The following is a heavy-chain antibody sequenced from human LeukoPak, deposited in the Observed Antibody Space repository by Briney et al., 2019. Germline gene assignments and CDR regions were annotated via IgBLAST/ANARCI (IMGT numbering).Heavy chain of an antibody. V-gene: IGHV3-30*03. CDR1: GFTFSSYG. J-gene: IGHJ4*02. CDR2: ISYDGSNK. CDR3: ARGPNSNWSGLDF. Sequence: GGSLRLSCAASGFTFSSYGMHWVRQAPGKGLEWVAVISYDGSNKYYADSVKGRFTISRGNAKNTLYLQVNNLRAEDTAVYYCARGPNSNWSGLDFWGQGTLLTVSS. D-gene: IGHD6-6*01.